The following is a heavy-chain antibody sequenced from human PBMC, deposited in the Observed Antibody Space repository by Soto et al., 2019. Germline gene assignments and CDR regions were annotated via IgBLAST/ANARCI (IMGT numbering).Heavy chain of an antibody. CDR2: ISSSGSTI. J-gene: IGHJ6*02. V-gene: IGHV3-11*01. Sequence: VQLLESGGGLEQPGGSLRLSCAASGFTFSDYYMSWIRQAPGKGLEWVSYISSSGSTIYYADSVKGRFTISRDNAKNSLYLQMNSLRAEDTAVYYCARRYIAVADPYYYYYGMDVWGQGTTVTVSS. D-gene: IGHD6-19*01. CDR3: ARRYIAVADPYYYYYGMDV. CDR1: GFTFSDYY.